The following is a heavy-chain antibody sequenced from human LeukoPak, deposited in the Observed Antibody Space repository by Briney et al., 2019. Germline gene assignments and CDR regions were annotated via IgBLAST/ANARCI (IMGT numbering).Heavy chain of an antibody. Sequence: GGSLRLSCAASGFTFSSYAMHWVRQAPGKGLEWVANIKHDGSEKYYVDSVKGRFAISRDNGKNSLYLQMNSLRVEDMAVYYCARAPREWLLGYHFEYWGQGTLVTVSS. J-gene: IGHJ4*02. V-gene: IGHV3-7*01. CDR3: ARAPREWLLGYHFEY. D-gene: IGHD3-3*01. CDR1: GFTFSSYA. CDR2: IKHDGSEK.